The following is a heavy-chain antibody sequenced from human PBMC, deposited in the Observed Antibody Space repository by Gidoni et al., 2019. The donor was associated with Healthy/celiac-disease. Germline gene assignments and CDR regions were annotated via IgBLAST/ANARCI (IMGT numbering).Heavy chain of an antibody. D-gene: IGHD5-18*01. CDR1: GFTFSSYE. CDR2: ISSSGSTI. Sequence: EVQLVESGGGLVQPGGSLRLSCAASGFTFSSYEMNWVRQAPGKGLEWVSYISSSGSTIYYADSVKGRFTISRDNAKNSLYLQMNSLRAEDTAVYYCAREPLSRYGTFDYWGQGTLVTVSS. V-gene: IGHV3-48*03. CDR3: AREPLSRYGTFDY. J-gene: IGHJ4*02.